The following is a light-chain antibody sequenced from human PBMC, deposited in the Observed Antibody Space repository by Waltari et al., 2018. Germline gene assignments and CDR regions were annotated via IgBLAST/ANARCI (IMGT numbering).Light chain of an antibody. CDR1: QSISDS. CDR2: KAS. V-gene: IGKV1-5*03. J-gene: IGKJ4*01. CDR3: QQYHSYS. Sequence: DIQMTQSPSTLSASIGDRVTITCRATQSISDSLAWYQQKPGKAPKLLFYKASNLETGVPSRFSGSGSGTEFTLTISSLQPDDFAIYYCQQYHSYSFGGGTKVEIE.